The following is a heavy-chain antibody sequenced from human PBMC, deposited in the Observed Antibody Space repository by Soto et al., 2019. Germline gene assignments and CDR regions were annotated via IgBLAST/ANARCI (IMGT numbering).Heavy chain of an antibody. Sequence: PGESLKISCKGSGYSFTSYCICWVRQMPGKGLEWMGIIYPGDSDTRYSPSFQGQVTISADKSISTAYLQWSSLKASDTAMYYCGRRLGATQYYYGMDVWGQGTRVTVS. CDR3: GRRLGATQYYYGMDV. CDR2: IYPGDSDT. V-gene: IGHV5-51*01. J-gene: IGHJ6*02. CDR1: GYSFTSYC. D-gene: IGHD1-26*01.